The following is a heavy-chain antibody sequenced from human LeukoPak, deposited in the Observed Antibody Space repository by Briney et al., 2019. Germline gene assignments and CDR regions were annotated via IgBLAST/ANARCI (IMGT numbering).Heavy chain of an antibody. CDR2: ISSSSSYI. D-gene: IGHD5-12*01. V-gene: IGHV3-21*01. Sequence: GGSLRLSCAASGFTFSSYSMNWVRQAPGKGREWVSSISSSSSYIYYADSVKGRFTISRDNAKNSLYLQMNSLRAEDTAVYYCARDIGGYGGFDYWGQGTLVTVSS. CDR1: GFTFSSYS. J-gene: IGHJ4*02. CDR3: ARDIGGYGGFDY.